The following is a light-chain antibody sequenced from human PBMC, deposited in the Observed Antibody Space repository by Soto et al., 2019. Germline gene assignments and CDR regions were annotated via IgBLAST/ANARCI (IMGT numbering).Light chain of an antibody. Sequence: EILMTQSPASLSVSQGERATLSCRSSQGVSSHLAWYQQKPGQAPRLLISGASTRATGIPARFSGSGSGTEFTLTISSLQSEDFAVYYCQQYNSWPLTFGGGTKVEIK. CDR1: QGVSSH. V-gene: IGKV3-15*01. CDR3: QQYNSWPLT. J-gene: IGKJ4*01. CDR2: GAS.